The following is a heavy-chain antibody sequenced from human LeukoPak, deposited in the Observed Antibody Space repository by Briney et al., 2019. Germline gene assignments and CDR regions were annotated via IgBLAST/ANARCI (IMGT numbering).Heavy chain of an antibody. Sequence: GGSLRLSCAASGFTFSSYWMHWVRQAPGKGLVWVSRSNSDGSSTNYADSVKGRFTISRDNAKNTLYLQMNSLRAEDTAVYYCARGGDYPFDYWGQGTLVTVSS. J-gene: IGHJ4*02. CDR3: ARGGDYPFDY. CDR1: GFTFSSYW. D-gene: IGHD4-17*01. CDR2: SNSDGSST. V-gene: IGHV3-74*01.